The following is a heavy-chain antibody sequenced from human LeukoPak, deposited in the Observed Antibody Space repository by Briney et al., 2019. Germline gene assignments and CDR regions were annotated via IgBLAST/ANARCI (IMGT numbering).Heavy chain of an antibody. J-gene: IGHJ4*02. CDR1: GFTFSSYS. D-gene: IGHD3-22*01. V-gene: IGHV3-21*01. CDR2: ISGSSSYI. Sequence: GGSLRLSCAASGFTFSSYSMNWVRQAPGKGLEWVSSISGSSSYIYYADSVKGRFTISRDNAKNSLYLQMNSLRAEDTAVYYCARAPTYDSSSDYWGQGTLVTVSS. CDR3: ARAPTYDSSSDY.